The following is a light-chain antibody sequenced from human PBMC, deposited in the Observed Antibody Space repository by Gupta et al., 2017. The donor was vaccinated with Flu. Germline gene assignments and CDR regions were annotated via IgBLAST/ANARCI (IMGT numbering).Light chain of an antibody. CDR3: SSYPGSSPL. CDR2: EVN. Sequence: QSALTQPASMSGSPGPSITISCTGTSSDVGGYNYVSWYQQHPGKAPKLMIYEVNNRPSGVSNRFSGSKSGNTASLTISGLQTEDEAYYYCSSYPGSSPLFGGGTKLTVL. V-gene: IGLV2-14*01. CDR1: SSDVGGYNY. J-gene: IGLJ3*02.